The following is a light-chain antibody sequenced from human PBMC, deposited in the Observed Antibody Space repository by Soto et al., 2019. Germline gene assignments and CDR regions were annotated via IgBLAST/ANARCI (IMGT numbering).Light chain of an antibody. J-gene: IGKJ5*01. CDR2: DAS. Sequence: EIELTQSPATLSLSPGERATLSCRASQSVSSYLAWYQQKPGQAPRLLIYDASNRATGIPARFSGSGSGTDFTFTISSLEPEDFAVYYCQQRTNWPITFGQGTRLEIK. CDR1: QSVSSY. V-gene: IGKV3-11*01. CDR3: QQRTNWPIT.